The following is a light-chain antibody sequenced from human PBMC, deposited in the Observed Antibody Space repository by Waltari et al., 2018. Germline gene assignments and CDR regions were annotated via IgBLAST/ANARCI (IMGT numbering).Light chain of an antibody. CDR1: QPITNY. Sequence: DIQLTQSPSSLSASVGDRVSITCRASQPITNYLNWYQQKPGKAPRILIYDASNLQAGVPSRFSGSQSGTEFTFTIASLQPEDVATYYCQRYDNLPVFAFGPGTKLDIQ. J-gene: IGKJ3*01. CDR2: DAS. CDR3: QRYDNLPVFA. V-gene: IGKV1-33*01.